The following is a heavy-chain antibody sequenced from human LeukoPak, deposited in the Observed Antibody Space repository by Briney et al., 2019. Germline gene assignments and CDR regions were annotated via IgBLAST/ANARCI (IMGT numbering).Heavy chain of an antibody. CDR1: GYTFTSYG. Sequence: PAASVKVSCKASGYTFTSYGISWVRQAPGQGLEWMGWISAYNGNTNYAQKFQGRVTMTRDTSTSTVYMELSSLRSEDTAVYYCARDCDSGIAAAGEVYGMDVWGQGTTVTVSS. J-gene: IGHJ6*02. CDR3: ARDCDSGIAAAGEVYGMDV. D-gene: IGHD6-13*01. CDR2: ISAYNGNT. V-gene: IGHV1-18*01.